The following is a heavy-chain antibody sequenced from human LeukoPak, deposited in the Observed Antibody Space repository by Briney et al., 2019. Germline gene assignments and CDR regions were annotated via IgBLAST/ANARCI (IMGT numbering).Heavy chain of an antibody. J-gene: IGHJ4*02. Sequence: GESLKISCKSPGYSFTSYWIAWVRQMPGKGLEWMGIIYPSDSDTTYSPSFQGQVTISVDKSISTAYLQWSSPKASYTAMDYQSRRRSGTYIDYWGQGTLVTVSS. CDR1: GYSFTSYW. D-gene: IGHD1-26*01. CDR3: SRRRSGTYIDY. V-gene: IGHV5-51*01. CDR2: IYPSDSDT.